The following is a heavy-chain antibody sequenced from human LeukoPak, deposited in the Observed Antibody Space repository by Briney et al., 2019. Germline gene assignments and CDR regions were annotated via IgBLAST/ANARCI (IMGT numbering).Heavy chain of an antibody. D-gene: IGHD4-17*01. CDR1: GFIFTSYW. J-gene: IGHJ3*02. CDR2: IKQDGSEK. Sequence: GGSLRLSCAASGFIFTSYWMSWVRQAPGKGLEWVANIKQDGSEKYYVDSVKGRFTISRDNAKNSLYLQMNSLRAEDTAVYYCARERYDAFDIWGQGTMVTVSS. CDR3: ARERYDAFDI. V-gene: IGHV3-7*04.